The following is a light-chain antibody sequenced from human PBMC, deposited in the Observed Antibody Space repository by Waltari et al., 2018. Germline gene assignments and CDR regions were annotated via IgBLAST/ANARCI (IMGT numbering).Light chain of an antibody. CDR3: QSFDTSLGGSV. CDR2: ENR. Sequence: QSVLTQPPSVSGAPGQRVTISCTGNSSNFGAGYDVHWYQHLPGRAPKLLSKENRKRPAGVPDRCSGSKSGTSASLAITGLQAEDEAHYYCQSFDTSLGGSVFGTGTKVSVL. J-gene: IGLJ1*01. V-gene: IGLV1-40*01. CDR1: SSNFGAGYD.